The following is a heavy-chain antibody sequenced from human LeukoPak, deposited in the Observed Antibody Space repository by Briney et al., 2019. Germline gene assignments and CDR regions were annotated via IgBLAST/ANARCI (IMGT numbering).Heavy chain of an antibody. D-gene: IGHD1-26*01. CDR3: ARGVGLTQGGAFDF. CDR1: GYSINSGFY. V-gene: IGHV4-38-2*02. J-gene: IGHJ4*02. CDR2: IYHSGST. Sequence: SETLSLSCTVSGYSINSGFYWGWIRQPPGKGLGWIDSIYHSGSTHYKSSLKSRVTISVDTSRNQLSLKLTSVTAADTAVYYCARGVGLTQGGAFDFWGQGTLVTVSS.